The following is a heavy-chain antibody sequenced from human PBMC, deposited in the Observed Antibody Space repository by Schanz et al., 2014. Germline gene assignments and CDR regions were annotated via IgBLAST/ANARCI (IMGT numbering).Heavy chain of an antibody. CDR3: VRNGDCRGGIRCDKGYFDS. CDR1: GASISSVYW. Sequence: QVQLQESGPGLVKPSGTLSLTCTVSGASISSVYWWSWVRQSPGTGLEWIGEMHHSEGRNYNPSPKMRLPTLCDDPKTHFSRGLNSVPAADTAVYYCVRNGDCRGGIRCDKGYFDSWGQGILVTVSS. V-gene: IGHV4-4*02. D-gene: IGHD2-15*01. CDR2: MHHSEGR. J-gene: IGHJ4*02.